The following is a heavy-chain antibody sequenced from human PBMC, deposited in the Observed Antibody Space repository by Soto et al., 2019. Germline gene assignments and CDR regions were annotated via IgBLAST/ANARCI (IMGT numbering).Heavy chain of an antibody. CDR1: GVRVNISA. Sequence: SLRLACAASGVRVNISAMPWVFQAPGKGLEWVAVISYDGSNKYYADSVKGRFTISRDNSKNTLYLQMNSLRAEDTAVYYCARDYYRFNSGYGFSMDVWGQGTTVTVSS. V-gene: IGHV3-30-3*01. D-gene: IGHD5-12*01. CDR2: ISYDGSNK. J-gene: IGHJ6*02. CDR3: ARDYYRFNSGYGFSMDV.